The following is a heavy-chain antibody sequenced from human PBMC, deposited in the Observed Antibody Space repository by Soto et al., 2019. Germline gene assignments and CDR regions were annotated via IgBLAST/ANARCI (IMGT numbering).Heavy chain of an antibody. D-gene: IGHD4-17*01. CDR1: GFTFSSYG. CDR2: ISYDGSNK. J-gene: IGHJ4*02. Sequence: QVQLVESGGGVVQPGRSLRLSCAASGFTFSSYGMHWVRQAPGKGLEWVAVISYDGSNKYYADSVKGRFTISSDNSKNTLYVQMNSLRAEDTAVYYCEKKGNYGGNSGPFDYWGQGTLVTVSS. V-gene: IGHV3-30*18. CDR3: EKKGNYGGNSGPFDY.